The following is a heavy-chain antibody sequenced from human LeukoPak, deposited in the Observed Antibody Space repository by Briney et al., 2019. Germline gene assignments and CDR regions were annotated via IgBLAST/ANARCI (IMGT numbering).Heavy chain of an antibody. D-gene: IGHD1-1*01. J-gene: IGHJ4*02. Sequence: PSETLSLTCTVSGGSISSYYWSWIRQPPGKGLEWIGYIYYSGSTNYNPSLKSRVTISVDKSKNQFSLKLSSVTAADTAVYYCARDSGTTSFDYWGQGTLVTVSS. CDR2: IYYSGST. V-gene: IGHV4-59*12. CDR3: ARDSGTTSFDY. CDR1: GGSISSYY.